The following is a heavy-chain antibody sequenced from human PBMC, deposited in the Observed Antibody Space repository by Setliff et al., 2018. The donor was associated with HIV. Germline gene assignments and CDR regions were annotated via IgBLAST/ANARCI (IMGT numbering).Heavy chain of an antibody. D-gene: IGHD3-10*01. Sequence: SSETLSLTCTVSGYSISSRYYWGWIRQPPGKGLEWIGSVYHTGSTYYNPSLKSRVTMSADTSKNQFSLKLSSVTAADTAVYYCASSPAWRSDFGLHTFDYWGQGTLVTVSS. CDR1: GYSISSRYY. J-gene: IGHJ4*02. V-gene: IGHV4-38-2*02. CDR3: ASSPAWRSDFGLHTFDY. CDR2: VYHTGST.